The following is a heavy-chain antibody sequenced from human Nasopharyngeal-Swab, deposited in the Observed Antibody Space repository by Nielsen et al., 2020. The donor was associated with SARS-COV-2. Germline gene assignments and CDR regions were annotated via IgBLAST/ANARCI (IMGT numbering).Heavy chain of an antibody. V-gene: IGHV3-11*04. J-gene: IGHJ6*02. D-gene: IGHD3-10*01. Sequence: GESMKISWAASGFAFSDYYRSWIRQAPGKGLEWVSYISSSGSTIYYADSVKGRFTISRENAKNSLYLQMNSLRAENTAVYYCASLLWFGELPSDYYYYGMDVWSQGTTVTVSS. CDR2: ISSSGSTI. CDR3: ASLLWFGELPSDYYYYGMDV. CDR1: GFAFSDYY.